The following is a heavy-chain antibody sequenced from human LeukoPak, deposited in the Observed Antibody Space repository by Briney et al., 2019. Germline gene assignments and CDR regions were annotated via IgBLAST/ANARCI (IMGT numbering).Heavy chain of an antibody. Sequence: ASVKVSCKASGYTFTDYYMHWVRQAPGQGLEWMGWINPNSGGTNYAQKFQGRVTMTRDTSISTAYMELSRLRSDDTAVYYCARVLGYYYDSSGLNTWGQGTLVTVSS. CDR3: ARVLGYYYDSSGLNT. V-gene: IGHV1-2*02. CDR2: INPNSGGT. CDR1: GYTFTDYY. J-gene: IGHJ4*02. D-gene: IGHD3-22*01.